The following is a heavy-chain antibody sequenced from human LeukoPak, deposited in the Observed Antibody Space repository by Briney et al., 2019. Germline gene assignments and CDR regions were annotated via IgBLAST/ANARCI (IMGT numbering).Heavy chain of an antibody. Sequence: SGYTLAELSMHWVRQAPGKGLEWVAVISYAGSNKYYADSVKGRFTISRDNSKNTLYLQMNSLRAEDTAVYYCAKAAPGYWGQGTLVTVSS. CDR1: GYTLAELS. CDR2: ISYAGSNK. V-gene: IGHV3-30*18. CDR3: AKAAPGY. J-gene: IGHJ4*02.